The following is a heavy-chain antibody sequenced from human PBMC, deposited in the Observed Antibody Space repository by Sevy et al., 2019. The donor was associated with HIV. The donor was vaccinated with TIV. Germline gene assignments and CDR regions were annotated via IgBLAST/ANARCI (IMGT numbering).Heavy chain of an antibody. V-gene: IGHV4-4*07. CDR3: ARDYEGLGY. CDR2: LHTSGRT. D-gene: IGHD3-3*01. CDR1: GASISSYS. J-gene: IGHJ4*02. Sequence: SETLSLTCTVSGASISSYSWNWVRRPAGKGLEWIGRLHTSGRTNYNPSLKSRATMSVDTSKNQFSLKLTSVTAADTAVYYCARDYEGLGYWGQGILVTVSS.